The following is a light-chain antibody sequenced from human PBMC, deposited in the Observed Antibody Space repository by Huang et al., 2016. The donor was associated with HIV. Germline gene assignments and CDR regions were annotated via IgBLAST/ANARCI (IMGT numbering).Light chain of an antibody. V-gene: IGKV3-11*01. CDR1: QSVSSY. J-gene: IGKJ2*01. CDR3: QQRISWPPSYT. Sequence: EIVFTQSPATLSLSPGDRATLSCRASQSVSSYFAWYQQKPGQAPRLLIYATSNRATGVPARFSGGGSGTDFTLTISSLEPEDFANYYCQQRISWPPSYTFGQGTKVEI. CDR2: ATS.